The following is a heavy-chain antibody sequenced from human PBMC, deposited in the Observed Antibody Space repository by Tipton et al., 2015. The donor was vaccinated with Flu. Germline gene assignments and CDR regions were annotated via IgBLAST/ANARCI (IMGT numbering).Heavy chain of an antibody. CDR1: GGSISSSSDY. J-gene: IGHJ5*02. CDR3: ARMYGPFNWFDP. Sequence: TLSLTCNVSGGSISSSSDYWGWIRQPPGKGLEWIGTIYSSGGTYFNPSLRSRVTISVDTSKHQFSLRLSSVTAADTAIYYCARMYGPFNWFDPWGQGTLVTVSS. V-gene: IGHV4-39*01. CDR2: IYSSGGT. D-gene: IGHD2-8*01.